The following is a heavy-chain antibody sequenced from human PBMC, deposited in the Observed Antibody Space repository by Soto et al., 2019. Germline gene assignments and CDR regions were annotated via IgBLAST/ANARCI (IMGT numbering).Heavy chain of an antibody. J-gene: IGHJ4*02. CDR2: ISGSGGST. D-gene: IGHD6-13*01. CDR3: AKAPAIGGAGAGFFDY. V-gene: IGHV3-23*01. Sequence: GGSLRLSCAASGFTFSSYAMSWVRQAPGKGLEWVSAISGSGGSTYYADSVKGRFTISRDNSKNTLYLQMNSLRAEDKAVYSCAKAPAIGGAGAGFFDYWGQGTLVTVSS. CDR1: GFTFSSYA.